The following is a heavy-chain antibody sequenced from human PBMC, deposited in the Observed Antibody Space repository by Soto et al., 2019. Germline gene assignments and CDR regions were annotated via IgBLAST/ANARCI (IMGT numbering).Heavy chain of an antibody. Sequence: GGSLRLSCAASGFTFSDYYMSWIRQAPGKGLEWVSYISSSGSTIYYADSVKGRFTISRDNAKNSLYLQMNSLRAEDTAVYYCARDQGELEHIPIWFDPWGQGTLVTVSS. CDR2: ISSSGSTI. J-gene: IGHJ5*02. V-gene: IGHV3-11*01. D-gene: IGHD1-1*01. CDR3: ARDQGELEHIPIWFDP. CDR1: GFTFSDYY.